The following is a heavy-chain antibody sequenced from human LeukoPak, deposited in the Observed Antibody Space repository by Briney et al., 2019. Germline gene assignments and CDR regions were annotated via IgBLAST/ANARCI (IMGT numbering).Heavy chain of an antibody. V-gene: IGHV4-59*08. J-gene: IGHJ4*02. CDR1: GGSITNYY. D-gene: IGHD3-10*01. Sequence: SETLSLTCTVSGGSITNYYWSWIRQPPGKGLEWIGYIHYSGSTKYKSSLKSRVTISVDTSKNQFSLKLSSVTAADTAVYYCAGGVTIVRGTSKHFDYWGQGTLVTVSS. CDR2: IHYSGST. CDR3: AGGVTIVRGTSKHFDY.